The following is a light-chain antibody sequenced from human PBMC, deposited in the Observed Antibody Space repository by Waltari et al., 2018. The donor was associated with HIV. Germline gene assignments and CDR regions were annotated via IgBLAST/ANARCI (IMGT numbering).Light chain of an antibody. CDR2: RVN. J-gene: IGLJ3*02. V-gene: IGLV1-47*01. CDR1: RSNIGANF. Sequence: SVLTQPPSTSGTPGQRVTISWSGNRSNIGANFVSWYQQVPGMAPKFLIYRVNERPSGVPDRFSGSKSGTSASLAISRLRAEDEADYFCAAWDDSLNGVVFGAGTKLTVL. CDR3: AAWDDSLNGVV.